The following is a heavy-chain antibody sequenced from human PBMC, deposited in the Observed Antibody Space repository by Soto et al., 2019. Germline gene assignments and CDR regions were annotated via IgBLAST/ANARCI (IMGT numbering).Heavy chain of an antibody. D-gene: IGHD4-17*01. CDR1: GGTFSSYA. CDR2: IIPIFGTA. CDR3: ARDGLLNYGGNSV. V-gene: IGHV1-69*13. Sequence: GASVKVSCKASGGTFSSYAISWVRQAPGQGLGWMGGIIPIFGTANYAQKFQGRVTITADESTSTAYMELSSLRSEDTAVYYCARDGLLNYGGNSVWGQGTMVTVSS. J-gene: IGHJ3*01.